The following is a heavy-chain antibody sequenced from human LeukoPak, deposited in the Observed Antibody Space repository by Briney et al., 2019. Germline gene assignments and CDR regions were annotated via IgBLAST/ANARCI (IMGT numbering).Heavy chain of an antibody. Sequence: SETLSLTCTVSGGSISSYYWSWIREPAGKGLEGIGHFYASGSTNYNPSLKSRVTMSVDTSKNQFSLKLNSVTAADTAVYYCARVISSGWYYFDYWGQGTLVTVSS. D-gene: IGHD6-19*01. J-gene: IGHJ4*02. V-gene: IGHV4-4*07. CDR3: ARVISSGWYYFDY. CDR1: GGSISSYY. CDR2: FYASGST.